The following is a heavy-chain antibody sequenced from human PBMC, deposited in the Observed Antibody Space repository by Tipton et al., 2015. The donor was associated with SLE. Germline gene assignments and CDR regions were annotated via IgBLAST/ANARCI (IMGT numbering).Heavy chain of an antibody. CDR2: IKQDGSEK. V-gene: IGHV3-7*01. CDR3: TTESDGVMEY. CDR1: GFTFSSYS. D-gene: IGHD2-21*01. J-gene: IGHJ4*02. Sequence: SLRLSCAASGFTFSSYSMNWVRQAPGKGLEWVANIKQDGSEKYYVDSVKGRFTISRDNAKNTLYLQMNSLRAEDTAVYYCTTESDGVMEYWGQGALVTVSS.